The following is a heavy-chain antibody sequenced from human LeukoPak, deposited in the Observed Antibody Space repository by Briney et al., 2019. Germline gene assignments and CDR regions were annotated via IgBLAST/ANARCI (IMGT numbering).Heavy chain of an antibody. CDR2: IIPIFGTA. CDR3: ARVRVILTTMASFSY. CDR1: GGTFSSYA. Sequence: SVKVSCKASGGTFSSYAISWVRQAPGQGLEWMGGIIPIFGTANYAQKFQGRVTITTDESTSTAYMELSSLRPDDTGVYYCARVRVILTTMASFSYWGLGTLVTVSS. V-gene: IGHV1-69*05. J-gene: IGHJ4*02. D-gene: IGHD3-9*01.